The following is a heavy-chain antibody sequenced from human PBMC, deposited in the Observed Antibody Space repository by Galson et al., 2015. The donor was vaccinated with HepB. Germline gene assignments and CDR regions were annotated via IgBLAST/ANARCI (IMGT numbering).Heavy chain of an antibody. CDR1: GFTFSSYA. V-gene: IGHV3-23*01. CDR2: ISGSGGST. J-gene: IGHJ6*02. D-gene: IGHD2-2*01. CDR3: ATGGYCSSTSCYRYYYYGMDV. Sequence: SLRLSCAASGFTFSSYAMSWVRQAPGKGLEWVSAISGSGGSTYYADSVKGRFTISRDNSKNTLYLQMNSLRAEDTAVYYCATGGYCSSTSCYRYYYYGMDVWGQGTTVTVSS.